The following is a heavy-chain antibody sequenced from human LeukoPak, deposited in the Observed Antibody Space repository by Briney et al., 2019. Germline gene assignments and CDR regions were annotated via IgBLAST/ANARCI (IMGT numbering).Heavy chain of an antibody. V-gene: IGHV1-2*02. D-gene: IGHD6-13*01. CDR1: GYTFTGYY. CDR2: INPNSGGT. J-gene: IGHJ5*02. CDR3: ASRPGIAAAGTPWFDP. Sequence: ASVKVSCKASGYTFTGYYMHWVRQAPGQGLEWMGWINPNSGGTNYAQKFQGRVTMTRDTSISTAYMELSRLRSDDTAVYYCASRPGIAAAGTPWFDPWGQGTLVTVSS.